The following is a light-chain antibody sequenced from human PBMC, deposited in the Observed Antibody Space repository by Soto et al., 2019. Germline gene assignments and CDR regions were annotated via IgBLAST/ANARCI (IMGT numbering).Light chain of an antibody. CDR1: QGISNW. J-gene: IGKJ5*01. CDR2: AAS. Sequence: DIQMTQSPSSVSASVGDTVTITCRASQGISNWLAWYQQKPGKAPNLLIYAASLLQSGVPSRFSGGGSGTDFTLTSSSLQPEDFATYYCQQGDSFPIAFGQGTRLEIK. CDR3: QQGDSFPIA. V-gene: IGKV1-12*01.